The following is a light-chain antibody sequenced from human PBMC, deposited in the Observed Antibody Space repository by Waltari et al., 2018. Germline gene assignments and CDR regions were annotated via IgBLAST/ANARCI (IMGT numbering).Light chain of an antibody. Sequence: SYELSQPSSVSVSPGQPARITCSGDVLAKKYARWFQQKPGQAPLLLIYKDSERPSGIPERFSGSSSGTTVTLTISGAQVEDEADYYCFSVTDKNGVFGGGTKLTVL. V-gene: IGLV3-27*01. CDR1: VLAKKY. J-gene: IGLJ3*02. CDR2: KDS. CDR3: FSVTDKNGV.